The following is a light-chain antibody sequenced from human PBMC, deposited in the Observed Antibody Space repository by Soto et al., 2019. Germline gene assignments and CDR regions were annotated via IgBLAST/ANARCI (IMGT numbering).Light chain of an antibody. CDR2: GAS. V-gene: IGKV3-20*01. CDR1: QYITIY. Sequence: EIVLTQSPATLPLSPGERATLSCRASQYITIYLAWYQQKPGQAPRLLIYGASSRVPGFPDRFSGSGSGTDFTLTISRLEPEDFAVYYCQQYGSLPWTFGQGTKVDIK. CDR3: QQYGSLPWT. J-gene: IGKJ1*01.